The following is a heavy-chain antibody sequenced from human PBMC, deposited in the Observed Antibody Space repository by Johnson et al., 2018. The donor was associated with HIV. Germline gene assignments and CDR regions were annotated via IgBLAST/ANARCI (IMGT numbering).Heavy chain of an antibody. J-gene: IGHJ3*02. D-gene: IGHD3-3*01. V-gene: IGHV3-30*03. CDR1: AFTFSRYW. Sequence: QVQLVESGGGVVQPGRSLRLSCAASAFTFSRYWMSWVRQAPGKGLEWVAVTSYDGTNKYYTDSVKGRFTISRDNSKKTLYLQMNSLRAEDTAVYYCARDRRDDFWSGYSHGFDIWGQGTMVTVSS. CDR3: ARDRRDDFWSGYSHGFDI. CDR2: TSYDGTNK.